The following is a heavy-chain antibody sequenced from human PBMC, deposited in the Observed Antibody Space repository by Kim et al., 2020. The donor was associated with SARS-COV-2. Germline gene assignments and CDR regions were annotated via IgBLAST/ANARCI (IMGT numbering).Heavy chain of an antibody. V-gene: IGHV7-4-1*01. CDR3: ARGLEGNRALGESC. Sequence: ASVKVSCKASGYAFTNFGINWVRQVPGQGLEWMGGINPNTGNPTYAPGFTGRFVFYLDTSVNTAYLQISSLRAEDTAVYYCARGLEGNRALGESCWGQGTLVTASS. D-gene: IGHD3-10*01. CDR1: GYAFTNFG. J-gene: IGHJ4*02. CDR2: INPNTGNP.